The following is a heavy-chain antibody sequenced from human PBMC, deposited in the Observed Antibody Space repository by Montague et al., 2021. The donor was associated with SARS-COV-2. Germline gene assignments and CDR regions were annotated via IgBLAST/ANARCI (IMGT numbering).Heavy chain of an antibody. CDR2: ISQDETAK. CDR3: ARSPRGSGTGWLDY. D-gene: IGHD3/OR15-3a*01. Sequence: SLRLSCAASGFTSGDYQMTWVRQAPGKGLQWVANISQDETAKTYVDSVKGRSTISRDNAKNSLILQMNSLKDEDTAVYYCARSPRGSGTGWLDYWGQGTLVTVSS. J-gene: IGHJ4*02. CDR1: GFTSGDYQ. V-gene: IGHV3-7*01.